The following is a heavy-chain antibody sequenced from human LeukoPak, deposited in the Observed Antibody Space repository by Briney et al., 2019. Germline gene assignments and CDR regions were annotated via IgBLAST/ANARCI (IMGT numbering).Heavy chain of an antibody. CDR2: MNPNSGNT. J-gene: IGHJ4*02. V-gene: IGHV1-8*01. CDR3: ALSDFWSGPGVFDY. CDR1: GYTFTSYD. Sequence: ASVKVSCKASGYTFTSYDINWVRQATGQGLEWMGWMNPNSGNTGYAQKFQGRVTMTRNTSISTAYMELSSLRSEDTAVYYCALSDFWSGPGVFDYWGQGTLVTVSS. D-gene: IGHD3-3*01.